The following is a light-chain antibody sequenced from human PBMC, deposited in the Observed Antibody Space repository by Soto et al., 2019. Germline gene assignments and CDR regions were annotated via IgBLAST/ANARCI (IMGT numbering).Light chain of an antibody. CDR1: QSVTSNY. V-gene: IGKV3-20*01. J-gene: IGKJ2*01. CDR2: GAS. CDR3: QQYGRSPLLYT. Sequence: EIVLTQSPGTLSLSPGERATLSCRASQSVTSNYLAWYQQKPGQAPRLLIYGASTRAAGVPDRFSGRGSGTDFTLTITRLEPEDFAVYYCQQYGRSPLLYTFGQGTRLGVK.